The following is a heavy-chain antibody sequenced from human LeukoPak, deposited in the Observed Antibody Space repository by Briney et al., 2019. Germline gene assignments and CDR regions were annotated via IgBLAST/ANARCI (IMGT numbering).Heavy chain of an antibody. J-gene: IGHJ4*02. CDR1: GGSFSGYY. CDR2: INHSGST. D-gene: IGHD3-22*01. Sequence: SETLSLTCAVYGGSFSGYYWIWIRQPPGKGLEWIGEINHSGSTNYNPSLKSRVTISVDTSKNQFSLKLSSVTAADTAVYYCARSQYYYDSSGYYYFDYWGQGALVTVSS. CDR3: ARSQYYYDSSGYYYFDY. V-gene: IGHV4-34*01.